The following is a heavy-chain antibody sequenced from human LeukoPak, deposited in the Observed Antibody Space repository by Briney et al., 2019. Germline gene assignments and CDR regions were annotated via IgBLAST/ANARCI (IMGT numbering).Heavy chain of an antibody. V-gene: IGHV4-39*01. D-gene: IGHD6-13*01. Sequence: SQTLSLTCTVSGGSISSSSYYWGWIRQPPGKGLEWIGSIYYSGRTYSTPSLKSRVTISVDPSKNRFSLKVSSVTAADTAVYYCARQLAAAGTGDYWGQGTLVTVSS. CDR3: ARQLAAAGTGDY. CDR1: GGSISSSSYY. J-gene: IGHJ4*02. CDR2: IYYSGRT.